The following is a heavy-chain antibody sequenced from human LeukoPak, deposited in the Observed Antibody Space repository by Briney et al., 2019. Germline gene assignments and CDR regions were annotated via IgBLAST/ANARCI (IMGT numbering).Heavy chain of an antibody. CDR3: ARFSGYDSY. CDR1: GGSFSGYY. Sequence: SETLSLTCTVYGGSFSGYYWSWIRQPPGKGLEWIGYIYYSGSTNYNPSLKSRVTISVDTSKNQSSLKLSSVTAADTAVYYCARFSGYDSYWGQGALVTVSS. CDR2: IYYSGST. V-gene: IGHV4-59*08. D-gene: IGHD5-12*01. J-gene: IGHJ4*02.